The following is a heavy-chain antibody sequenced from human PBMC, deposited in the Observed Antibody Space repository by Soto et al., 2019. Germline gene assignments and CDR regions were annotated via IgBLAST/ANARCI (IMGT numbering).Heavy chain of an antibody. V-gene: IGHV3-11*05. D-gene: IGHD6-13*01. CDR2: INSSSSYT. Sequence: QVQLVESGGGLVKPGGSLRLSCAASGFTFSDYYMSWIRQAPGKGLEWVSYINSSSSYTNYADSVKGRFTISRDNATNSLYLQRNSMRAGDRAVYYCGRIITAAGGRRYFDLWGRGTLVTVSS. CDR1: GFTFSDYY. CDR3: GRIITAAGGRRYFDL. J-gene: IGHJ2*01.